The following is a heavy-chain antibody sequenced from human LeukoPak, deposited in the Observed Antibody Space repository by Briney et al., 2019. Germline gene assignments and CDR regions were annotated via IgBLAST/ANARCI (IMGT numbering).Heavy chain of an antibody. CDR1: GFTFSSYA. D-gene: IGHD2-2*01. J-gene: IGHJ4*02. CDR3: AKGICSSTGCHELDY. V-gene: IGHV3-64*01. Sequence: SGGSRRLSCAASGFTFSSYAMHWVRQAPGKGLEYVSAISSNGGSTYYANSVKGRFTISRDNSKNTLYLQMGSLRAEDMAVYYCAKGICSSTGCHELDYWGQGTLVTVSS. CDR2: ISSNGGST.